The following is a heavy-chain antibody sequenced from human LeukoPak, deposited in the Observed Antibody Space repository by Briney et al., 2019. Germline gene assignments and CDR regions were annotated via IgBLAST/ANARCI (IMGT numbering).Heavy chain of an antibody. D-gene: IGHD5-18*01. J-gene: IGHJ6*02. Sequence: GGSLRLSCAASGFTFSSYAMSWVRQAPGKGLEWVSAISGSGGSTYYPGSVKGRFTISRENAKNSLYLQMNSLRAGDTAVYYCARSDTANYYYYGMDVWGQGTTVTVSS. CDR3: ARSDTANYYYYGMDV. CDR1: GFTFSSYA. CDR2: ISGSGGST. V-gene: IGHV3-23*01.